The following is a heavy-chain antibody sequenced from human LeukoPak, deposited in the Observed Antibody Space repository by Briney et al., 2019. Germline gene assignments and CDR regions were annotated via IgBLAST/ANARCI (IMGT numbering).Heavy chain of an antibody. CDR1: GYSISSGYY. Sequence: SETLSPTCAVSGYSISSGYYWGWIRQPPGKGLEWIGSIYYSGSTYYNPSLKSRVTISVDTSKNQFSLKLSSVTAADTAVYYCARVKGSSSWDAFDIWGQGTMVTVSS. V-gene: IGHV4-38-2*01. CDR3: ARVKGSSSWDAFDI. CDR2: IYYSGST. D-gene: IGHD6-13*01. J-gene: IGHJ3*02.